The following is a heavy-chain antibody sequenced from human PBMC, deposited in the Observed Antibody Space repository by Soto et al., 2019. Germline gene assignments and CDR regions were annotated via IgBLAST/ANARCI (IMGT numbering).Heavy chain of an antibody. D-gene: IGHD2-15*01. Sequence: SETLSLTCAVSSGSISSSNWWSWVRQPPGKGLEWIGEIYHSGSTNYNPSLKSRVTISVDKSKNQFSLKLSSVTAADTAVYYCARISVAATVYYFDYWGQGTLVTVSS. V-gene: IGHV4-4*02. CDR2: IYHSGST. CDR3: ARISVAATVYYFDY. CDR1: SGSISSSNW. J-gene: IGHJ4*02.